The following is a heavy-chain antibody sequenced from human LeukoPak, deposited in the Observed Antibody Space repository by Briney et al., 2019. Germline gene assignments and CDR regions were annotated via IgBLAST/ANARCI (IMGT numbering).Heavy chain of an antibody. D-gene: IGHD6-19*01. CDR1: GFTFSSYW. CDR2: IKQDGSEK. CDR3: ARDRKQWLVKGAFDI. V-gene: IGHV3-7*01. Sequence: GGSLRLSWAASGFTFSSYWMSWVRQAPGKGLEWVANIKQDGSEKYYVDSVKGRFTISRDNAKNSLYLQMNSLRAEDTAVYYCARDRKQWLVKGAFDIWGQGTMVTVS. J-gene: IGHJ3*02.